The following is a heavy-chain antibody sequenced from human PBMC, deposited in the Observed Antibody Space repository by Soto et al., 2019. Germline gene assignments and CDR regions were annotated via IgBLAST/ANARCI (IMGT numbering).Heavy chain of an antibody. D-gene: IGHD2-15*01. V-gene: IGHV3-48*02. Sequence: EVQLVESGGGLVQRGGSLRLSCAVSGLFSRYTMTWVRQAPGKGLEWISYISTSSSTIYYADSVKGRFTISRDNAKKSVYLQMNSLRDEDTAVYYCARVCADFEGSFDYWGQGTVVTVSS. CDR1: GLFSRYT. CDR3: ARVCADFEGSFDY. J-gene: IGHJ4*02. CDR2: ISTSSSTI.